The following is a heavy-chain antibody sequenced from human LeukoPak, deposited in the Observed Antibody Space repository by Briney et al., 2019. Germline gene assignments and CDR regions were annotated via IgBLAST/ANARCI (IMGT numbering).Heavy chain of an antibody. J-gene: IGHJ6*03. Sequence: ASVKVSCKASGYTFTSYGISWVRQAPGQGLEWMGWISAYNGNTNYAQKLQGRVTTTTDTSTSTAYMELRSLRSDDTAVYYCARGPSFLLYCSSTSCAIYYYYMDVWGKGTTVTVSS. V-gene: IGHV1-18*01. CDR3: ARGPSFLLYCSSTSCAIYYYYMDV. D-gene: IGHD2-2*01. CDR1: GYTFTSYG. CDR2: ISAYNGNT.